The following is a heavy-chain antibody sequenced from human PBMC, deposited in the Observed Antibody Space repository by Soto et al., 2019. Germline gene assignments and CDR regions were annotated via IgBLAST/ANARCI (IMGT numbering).Heavy chain of an antibody. J-gene: IGHJ5*02. CDR3: ARLPLADYGGIFDP. D-gene: IGHD4-17*01. CDR1: GGSISTYY. CDR2: IYYSGNT. Sequence: QVQLQESGPGLVKPSETLSLICTVSGGSISTYYWSWIRQPPGKGLEWIGYIYYSGNTNYTPSLKSRVTISVDTSKNQSSLQLSSVTAADTAVYYCARLPLADYGGIFDPWGQGTLVTVSS. V-gene: IGHV4-59*01.